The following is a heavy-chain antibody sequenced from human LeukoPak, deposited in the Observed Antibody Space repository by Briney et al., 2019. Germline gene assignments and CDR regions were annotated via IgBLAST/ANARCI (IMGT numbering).Heavy chain of an antibody. CDR3: AKDKEIQLWFFDY. CDR2: IIPIFGTA. J-gene: IGHJ4*02. Sequence: SVKVSCKASGGTFSSYAISWVRQAPGQGLEWMGRIIPIFGTANYAQKFQGRVTITTDESTSTAYMELSSLRSEDTAVYYCAKDKEIQLWFFDYWGQGTLVTVSS. CDR1: GGTFSSYA. D-gene: IGHD5-18*01. V-gene: IGHV1-69*05.